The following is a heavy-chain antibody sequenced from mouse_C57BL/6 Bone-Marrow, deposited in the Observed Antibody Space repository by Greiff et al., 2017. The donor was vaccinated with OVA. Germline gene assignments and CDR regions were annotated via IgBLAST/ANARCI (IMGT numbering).Heavy chain of an antibody. V-gene: IGHV1-81*01. D-gene: IGHD2-5*01. J-gene: IGHJ3*01. CDR2: IYPRSGNT. CDR3: ARRGHYSSNYGGVAY. Sequence: QVQLQQSGAELARPGASVKLSCKASGYTFTSYGISWVKQRTGQGLEWIGEIYPRSGNTYYNEKFKGKATLTADKSSSTAYMELRSLTSEDSAVYFCARRGHYSSNYGGVAYWGQGTLVTVSA. CDR1: GYTFTSYG.